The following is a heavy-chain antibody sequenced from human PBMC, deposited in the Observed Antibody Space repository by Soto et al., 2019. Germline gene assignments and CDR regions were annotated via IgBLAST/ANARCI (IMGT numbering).Heavy chain of an antibody. CDR2: INYSGST. J-gene: IGHJ6*02. CDR1: DDSINSDKYY. Sequence: SETLSLTCSVSDDSINSDKYYWGWIRQPPGKGLEWIGSINYSGSTNYNPSLKSRVTISVDTSKNQFSLRLSSVTAADTAVYYCVRLGSGSYPYLYYYYGMDVWGQGTTVTVSS. V-gene: IGHV4-39*07. CDR3: VRLGSGSYPYLYYYYGMDV. D-gene: IGHD3-16*01.